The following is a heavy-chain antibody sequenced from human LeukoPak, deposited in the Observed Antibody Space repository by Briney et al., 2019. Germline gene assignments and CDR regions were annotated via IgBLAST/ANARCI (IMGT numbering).Heavy chain of an antibody. D-gene: IGHD6-13*01. J-gene: IGHJ6*02. V-gene: IGHV4-31*03. CDR3: ARDNSIAAAPLGMDV. CDR1: VGSISSGGYY. Sequence: PSQTLSLTCTFSVGSISSGGYYCSWIRQHPGKGLELIGYIYYSGSTNYNPSLKSRGTISVGTSKNQSPQKLRSVPAADTAVYYCARDNSIAAAPLGMDVWGQGTTVTVSS. CDR2: IYYSGST.